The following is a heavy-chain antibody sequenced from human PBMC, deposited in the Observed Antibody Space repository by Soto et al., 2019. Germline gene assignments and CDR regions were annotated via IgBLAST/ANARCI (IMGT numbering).Heavy chain of an antibody. V-gene: IGHV3-30*18. J-gene: IGHJ4*02. CDR1: GFTFSGYG. CDR3: AKDGGGGQHIAAAGTYVWYYFDY. Sequence: QVQLVESGGGVVQPGRSLRLSCAASGFTFSGYGMHWVRQAPGKGLEWVAVISYDGSNKYYADSVKGRFTISRDNSKNTLYLQMNSLRAEDTAVYYCAKDGGGGQHIAAAGTYVWYYFDYWGQGTLVTVSS. D-gene: IGHD6-13*01. CDR2: ISYDGSNK.